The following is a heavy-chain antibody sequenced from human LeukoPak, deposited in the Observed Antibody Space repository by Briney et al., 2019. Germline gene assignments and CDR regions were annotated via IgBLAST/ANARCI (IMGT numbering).Heavy chain of an antibody. Sequence: PSETLSLTCTVSGGSISSGSYYWNWIRQPPGKGLEWIGYIYHSGSTNYNPSLKSRVTISIDTSKNQFSLKLSSLTAADTAVYYCARGSLQFGTVTYFDYWGQGTLITVSS. CDR2: IYHSGST. V-gene: IGHV4-61*01. D-gene: IGHD4-17*01. CDR1: GGSISSGSYY. J-gene: IGHJ4*02. CDR3: ARGSLQFGTVTYFDY.